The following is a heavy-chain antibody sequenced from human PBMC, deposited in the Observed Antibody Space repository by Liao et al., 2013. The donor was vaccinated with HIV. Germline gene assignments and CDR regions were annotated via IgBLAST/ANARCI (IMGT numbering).Heavy chain of an antibody. V-gene: IGHV4-4*07. CDR2: IYSTGST. Sequence: QVQLQVSGPGLVKPSETLSLTCAVSGGSINIYYWSWIRQPAGKGLEWIGRIYSTGSTKYSPSLKSRVTMSLDTSKNQFSLKLSSVTAADTAVYYCARDRGYIAARNWFDPWGQGNPGHRLL. CDR1: GGSINIYY. CDR3: ARDRGYIAARNWFDP. D-gene: IGHD6-13*01. J-gene: IGHJ5*02.